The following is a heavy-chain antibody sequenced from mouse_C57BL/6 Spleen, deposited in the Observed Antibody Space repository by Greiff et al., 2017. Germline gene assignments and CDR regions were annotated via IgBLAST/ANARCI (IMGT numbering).Heavy chain of an antibody. Sequence: QVQLQQPGAELVKPGASVKLSCKASGYTFTSYWMHWVKQRPGQGLEWIGMIPPNSGSTNYNEKFKSKATLTVDKSSSTAYMQLSSLTSEDSAVYYCARSGQTWFAYWGQGTLVTVSA. CDR1: GYTFTSYW. J-gene: IGHJ3*01. CDR2: IPPNSGST. D-gene: IGHD3-1*01. CDR3: ARSGQTWFAY. V-gene: IGHV1-64*01.